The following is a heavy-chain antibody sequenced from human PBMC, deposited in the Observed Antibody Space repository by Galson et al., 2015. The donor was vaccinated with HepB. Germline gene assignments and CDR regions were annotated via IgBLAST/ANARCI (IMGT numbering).Heavy chain of an antibody. CDR3: AKIALTYWSGYEKVDY. CDR2: ISAYNGNT. D-gene: IGHD3-3*01. J-gene: IGHJ4*02. V-gene: IGHV1-18*04. Sequence: SVKVSCKASGYTFTNYGISWVRQAPGQGLEWMGWISAYNGNTNYVQKFQGRVTMTTDTSTTTAYMELRSLTSDDTAVYYCAKIALTYWSGYEKVDYWGQGTLVTVSS. CDR1: GYTFTNYG.